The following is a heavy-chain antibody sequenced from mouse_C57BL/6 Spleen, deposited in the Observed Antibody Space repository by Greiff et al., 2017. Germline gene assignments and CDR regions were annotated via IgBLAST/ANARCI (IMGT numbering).Heavy chain of an antibody. CDR3: VTGSNYEKAYYCDY. Sequence: VQLQQPGAELVRPGTSVKLSCKASGYTFTSYWMHWVKQRPGLGLEWIGVIDPSDSYTTSNPKFKGKATLTVDTSSSTAYMQHSSLTSEDSAGNYSVTGSNYEKAYYCDYWGQGTTLTVSS. J-gene: IGHJ2*01. CDR2: IDPSDSYT. CDR1: GYTFTSYW. V-gene: IGHV1-59*01. D-gene: IGHD2-5*01.